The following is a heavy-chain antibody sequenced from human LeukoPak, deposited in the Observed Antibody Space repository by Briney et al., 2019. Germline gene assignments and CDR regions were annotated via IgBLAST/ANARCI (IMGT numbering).Heavy chain of an antibody. D-gene: IGHD3-22*01. CDR3: AGSRIDYPDSSGFFDS. CDR1: GGSISIGGYY. CDR2: IHYSGTT. Sequence: SETLSLTCTVSGGSISIGGYYCSWVRQHPGRGLEWSGYIHYSGTTSYSPSLKSRITISVDTSTNQFSLNLSSVTAADTAVYYCAGSRIDYPDSSGFFDSWGQGTLVTVSS. V-gene: IGHV4-31*03. J-gene: IGHJ4*02.